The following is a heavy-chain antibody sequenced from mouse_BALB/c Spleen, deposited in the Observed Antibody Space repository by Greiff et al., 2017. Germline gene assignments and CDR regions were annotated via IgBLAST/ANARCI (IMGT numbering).Heavy chain of an antibody. D-gene: IGHD2-4*01. J-gene: IGHJ3*01. V-gene: IGHV3-8*02. CDR2: ISYSGST. CDR1: GDSITSGY. CDR3: ARFDDYDEGAWFAY. Sequence: DVKLQESGPSLVKPSQTLSLTCSVTGDSITSGYWNWIRKFPGNKLEYMGYISYSGSTYYNPSLKSRISITRDTSKNQYYLQLNSVTTEDTATYYCARFDDYDEGAWFAYWGQGTLVTVSA.